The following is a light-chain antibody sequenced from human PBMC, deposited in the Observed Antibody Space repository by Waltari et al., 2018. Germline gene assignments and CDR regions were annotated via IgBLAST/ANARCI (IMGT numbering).Light chain of an antibody. Sequence: DIQMTQSPSTLSASVGDRVTITCRASQTISSWLAWYQQQPGKAPRLLIYRASTLESGVPSRFSGSGSGTEFTLTISSLQPDDFATYYCQQYNSYSITFGQWTRLEIK. CDR1: QTISSW. J-gene: IGKJ5*01. V-gene: IGKV1-5*03. CDR3: QQYNSYSIT. CDR2: RAS.